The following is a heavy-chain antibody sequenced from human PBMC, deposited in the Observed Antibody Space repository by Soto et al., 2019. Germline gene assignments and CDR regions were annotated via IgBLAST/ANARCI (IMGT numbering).Heavy chain of an antibody. CDR2: IWYDGSNK. J-gene: IGHJ6*02. D-gene: IGHD3-10*01. Sequence: QVQLVESGGGVVQPGRSLRLSCAASGFTFSSYGMHWVRQAPGKGLEWVAVIWYDGSNKYYADSVKGRFTKSRDTSKNTLYLQMNSLRAEDTAVYYCARDRDGMDVWGQGTTYTVSS. V-gene: IGHV3-33*01. CDR3: ARDRDGMDV. CDR1: GFTFSSYG.